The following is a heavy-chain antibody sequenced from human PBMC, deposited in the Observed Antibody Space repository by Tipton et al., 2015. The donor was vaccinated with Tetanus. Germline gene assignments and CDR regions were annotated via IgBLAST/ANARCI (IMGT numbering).Heavy chain of an antibody. CDR1: GDSISSSRFY. J-gene: IGHJ5*02. D-gene: IGHD2-15*01. CDR2: IYYRGDT. CDR3: ARQLCGYWFAP. V-gene: IGHV4-39*01. Sequence: TLSLTCTVTGDSISSSRFYWGWVRLAPGKVPEWSGSIYYRGDTYHGPSLKSRVTMSVDTSKNQFSVTLSSVTAADTAVYYCARQLCGYWFAPWGQGTRVTLSS.